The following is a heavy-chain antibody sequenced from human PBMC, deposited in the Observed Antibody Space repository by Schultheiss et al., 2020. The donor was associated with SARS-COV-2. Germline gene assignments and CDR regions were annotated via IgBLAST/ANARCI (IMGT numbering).Heavy chain of an antibody. CDR3: ARISNIGGYYYGMDV. D-gene: IGHD2/OR15-2a*01. J-gene: IGHJ6*02. Sequence: SGPTLVKPTQTLTLTCTFSGFSLSTSGVGVGWIRQPPGKALEWLALIDWDDDKFYNTSLKTRLTISKDTSKSQVVLTMTNMDPVDTATYYCARISNIGGYYYGMDVWGQGTTVTVSS. CDR2: IDWDDDK. CDR1: GFSLSTSGVG. V-gene: IGHV2-70*12.